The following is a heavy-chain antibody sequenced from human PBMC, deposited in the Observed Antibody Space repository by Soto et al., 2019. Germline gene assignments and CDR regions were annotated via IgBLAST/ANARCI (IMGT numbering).Heavy chain of an antibody. Sequence: VQLAESGGGVVQPGRSLRLSCVASGFTFSSYGMTWVRQAPGKGLEWVAVISKDGSYDFYADSVKGRFTISRDNSKNTLLLQMNSLTPEDTALYFCVKGRGANCRDPTCYMFDSWGQGERVTVS. CDR2: ISKDGSYD. V-gene: IGHV3-30*18. J-gene: IGHJ4*02. CDR3: VKGRGANCRDPTCYMFDS. CDR1: GFTFSSYG. D-gene: IGHD2-2*01.